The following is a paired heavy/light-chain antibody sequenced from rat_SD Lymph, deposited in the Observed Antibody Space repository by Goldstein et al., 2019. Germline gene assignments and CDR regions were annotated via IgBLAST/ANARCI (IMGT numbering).Heavy chain of an antibody. Sequence: EVQLVESGGGLVQPGRSLKLSCLASGFTFSNYGMNWIRQAPGKGLEWVASISSSSSYIYYADTVKGRFTISRDNAKNTLYLQMTSLRSEDTALYYCASHSSLFAYWGQGTLVTVSS. J-gene: IGHJ3*01. V-gene: IGHV5-34*01. CDR3: ASHSSLFAY. D-gene: IGHD1-2*01. CDR2: ISSSSSYI. CDR1: GFTFSNYG.
Light chain of an antibody. CDR1: SSVSY. CDR3: LQRSSYPPFT. J-gene: IGKJ4*01. CDR2: DTS. V-gene: IGKV4S12*01. Sequence: EIVLTQSPTTMAASPGEKVTITCRASSSVSYMHWFQQKSGTSPKPWIYDTSKLASGVPDRFSGSGSGTSYSLTISSMEAEDAATYYCLQRSSYPPFTFGSGTKLEIK.